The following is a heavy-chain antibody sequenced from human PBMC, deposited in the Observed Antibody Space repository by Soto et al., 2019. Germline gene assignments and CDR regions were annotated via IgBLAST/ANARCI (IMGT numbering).Heavy chain of an antibody. CDR2: ISGSGGST. CDR3: AKAMWEHNVPNWFDP. V-gene: IGHV3-23*01. CDR1: GFTFSSYA. Sequence: EVQLLESGGGLVQPGGSLRLSCAASGFTFSSYAMSWVRQAPGKGLEWVSAISGSGGSTYYADSVKGRFTISRDNSKNTLYLQMNTLRAEDTAVYYCAKAMWEHNVPNWFDPWGQGTLVTVSS. J-gene: IGHJ5*02. D-gene: IGHD1-26*01.